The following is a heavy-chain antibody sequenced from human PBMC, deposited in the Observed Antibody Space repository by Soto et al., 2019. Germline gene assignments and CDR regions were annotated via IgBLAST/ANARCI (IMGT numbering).Heavy chain of an antibody. J-gene: IGHJ4*02. CDR2: IKQDENGK. CDR1: GFTFSSRW. CDR3: SAHDGPAAAGPVLDF. V-gene: IGHV3-7*02. D-gene: IGHD6-13*01. Sequence: EVHLEESGGGLVQPGGSLRLSCETSGFTFSSRWMTWFRQVPGKGLEWVANIKQDENGKDYVDSVKGRSTISRDNAKNTQSLQMTTLRAEDTAVYDCSAHDGPAAAGPVLDFWGQGTLVTVSS.